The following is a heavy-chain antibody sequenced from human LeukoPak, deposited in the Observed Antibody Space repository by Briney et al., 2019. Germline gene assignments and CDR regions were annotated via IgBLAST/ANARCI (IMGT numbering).Heavy chain of an antibody. D-gene: IGHD2-2*01. CDR3: ARDHCSSIKCYEDYYYGLDV. J-gene: IGHJ6*02. Sequence: ASVKVSCKASGYTFTGCYMHWVRQAPGQGLEWMGWINPNSGGTNSAQKFQGRVTMTRDTSISTAYMELSRLTSDDTAVYYCARDHCSSIKCYEDYYYGLDVWGQGTTVTVSS. CDR2: INPNSGGT. CDR1: GYTFTGCY. V-gene: IGHV1-2*02.